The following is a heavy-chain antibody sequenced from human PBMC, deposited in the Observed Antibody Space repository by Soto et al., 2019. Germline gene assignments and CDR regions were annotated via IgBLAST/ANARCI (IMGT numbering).Heavy chain of an antibody. Sequence: SETLSLTCAVSGGSISSTNWWSWVHQTPGKGLEWIGEIYHSGSTYYNPSLKSRVIMSVDKAKNQFSLQLSSVTVADTAVYYWASFRTPNFYETSGPLDYWGWGTLVTVSS. CDR2: IYHSGST. J-gene: IGHJ4*02. V-gene: IGHV4-4*02. D-gene: IGHD3-22*01. CDR1: GGSISSTNW. CDR3: ASFRTPNFYETSGPLDY.